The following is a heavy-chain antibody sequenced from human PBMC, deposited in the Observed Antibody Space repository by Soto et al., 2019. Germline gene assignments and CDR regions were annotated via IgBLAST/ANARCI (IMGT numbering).Heavy chain of an antibody. V-gene: IGHV4-59*11. CDR3: ARSVAVPGAHIDY. CDR1: GGPISGPY. J-gene: IGHJ4*02. Sequence: SETLSLTCSVSGGPISGPYWSWIRQSPGKGLEWLGYVYYTGSTNYSPSLRSRVSISVDTSKNEFSLRLSSVTAADTAVYFCARSVAVPGAHIDYWGQGTQVTVSS. CDR2: VYYTGST. D-gene: IGHD6-19*01.